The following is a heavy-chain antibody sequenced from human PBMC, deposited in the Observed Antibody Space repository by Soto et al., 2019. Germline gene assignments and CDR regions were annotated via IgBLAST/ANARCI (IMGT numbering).Heavy chain of an antibody. V-gene: IGHV4-4*07. CDR3: ARESRSALGTVEH. CDR2: IYASGNT. CDR1: GASIRDYY. J-gene: IGHJ4*02. Sequence: PSETLSLTCTVSGASIRDYYWSWIRQPAGKGLECIGRIYASGNTNYNPSLKSRVTMSVDTSKNQFSLTLNSVTAADTAVYYCARESRSALGTVEHWGRGTLVTVSS. D-gene: IGHD6-13*01.